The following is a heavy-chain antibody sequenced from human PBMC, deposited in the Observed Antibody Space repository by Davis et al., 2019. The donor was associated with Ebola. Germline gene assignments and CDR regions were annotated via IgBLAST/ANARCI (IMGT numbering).Heavy chain of an antibody. CDR3: ARGWLRAGMDV. CDR1: GGSISSGDFY. Sequence: PSETLSLTCTVSGGSISSGDFYWSWIRQPPGKGLEWIDYIYYSGSTYYNPSLKSRVTISVDTSQNQFSLQLNSVTPEDTALYYCARGWLRAGMDVWGEGTTVIVSS. CDR2: IYYSGST. V-gene: IGHV4-30-4*01. D-gene: IGHD5-18*01. J-gene: IGHJ6*04.